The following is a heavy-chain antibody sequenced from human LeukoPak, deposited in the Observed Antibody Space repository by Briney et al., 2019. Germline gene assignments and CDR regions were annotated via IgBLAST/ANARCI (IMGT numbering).Heavy chain of an antibody. CDR1: GSAVSSNY. V-gene: IGHV3-53*01. D-gene: IGHD3-9*01. Sequence: PGGSLRLSCAASGSAVSSNYMSWVRQAPGKGLEWVSVIYSGGSTYYADSVKGRFTISRDNSKNTLYLQMNSLRAEDTAVYYCAATSTKLRYFDWPDYWGQGTLVTVSS. CDR3: AATSTKLRYFDWPDY. CDR2: IYSGGST. J-gene: IGHJ4*02.